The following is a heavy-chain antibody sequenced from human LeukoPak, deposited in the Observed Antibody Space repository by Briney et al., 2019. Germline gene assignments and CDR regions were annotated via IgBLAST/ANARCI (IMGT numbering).Heavy chain of an antibody. CDR1: GFTFSGYE. V-gene: IGHV3-48*03. Sequence: GGSLRLSCAASGFTFSGYEMNWVRQTPGKGLEWVSYISSSGSIIYYADSVKGRFAISRDNAKNSLYLQMDSLRDEDTAVYYCARDLRGTLMVNKGDYWGQGTLVTVSS. J-gene: IGHJ4*02. D-gene: IGHD2-8*01. CDR3: ARDLRGTLMVNKGDY. CDR2: ISSSGSII.